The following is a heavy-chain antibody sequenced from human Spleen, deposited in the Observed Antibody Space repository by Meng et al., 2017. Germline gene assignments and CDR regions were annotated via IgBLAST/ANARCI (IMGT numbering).Heavy chain of an antibody. Sequence: GGSLRLSCAASGFTFSSYAMQWVRQAPGKGLAWVAVISYDGSNQYYADFVKGRFTISRDNSKNALYLQMDGLRTEDTAVYYCARDRPGRGWTPGKGDFDYWARERWSPSPQ. CDR2: ISYDGSNQ. J-gene: IGHJ4*02. V-gene: IGHV3-30*01. CDR3: ARDRPGRGWTPGKGDFDY. CDR1: GFTFSSYA. D-gene: IGHD6-6*01.